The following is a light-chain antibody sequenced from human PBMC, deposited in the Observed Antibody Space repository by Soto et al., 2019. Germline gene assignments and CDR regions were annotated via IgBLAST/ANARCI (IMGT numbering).Light chain of an antibody. J-gene: IGKJ1*01. V-gene: IGKV1-5*03. CDR1: QTIRGY. Sequence: DIQMTPSPSTLSASVGDRVTLTCRASQTIRGYLAWYQQKPGKAPKLLIYKASTLESGVPSRFSGSGSGSEFTLTISSLQPDDFATYYCQHYDAYSTWTFGQGTKVDIK. CDR2: KAS. CDR3: QHYDAYSTWT.